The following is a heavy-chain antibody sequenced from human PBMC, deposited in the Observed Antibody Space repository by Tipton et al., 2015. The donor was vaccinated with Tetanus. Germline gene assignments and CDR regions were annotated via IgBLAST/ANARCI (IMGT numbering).Heavy chain of an antibody. CDR2: MYYSGTT. CDR3: ARVRRGCSGGGCYSSFDP. Sequence: TLSLTCNVSGGSISRSAHYWGWIRQSPGKGLEWIGNMYYSGTTHYNPSLKSRVTMSVDTSKNQFSLRLSSVTAADTAVYYCARVRRGCSGGGCYSSFDPWGQGAWSLCPQ. D-gene: IGHD2-15*01. V-gene: IGHV4-39*07. J-gene: IGHJ5*02. CDR1: GGSISRSAHY.